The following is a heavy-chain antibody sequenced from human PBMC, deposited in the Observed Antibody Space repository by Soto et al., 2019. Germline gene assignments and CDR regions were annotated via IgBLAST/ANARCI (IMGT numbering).Heavy chain of an antibody. J-gene: IGHJ6*03. V-gene: IGHV3-33*01. CDR1: GFSFSSYG. Sequence: QVRLVESGGGVVQPGRSLRLSCAASGFSFSSYGMHWVRQAPGKGLEWVAVTWYDETNTYYADSVKGRFTLSRDNSKNPLYLQMNSLRAEDTAVYYWARGAGNYYYSMDVWGEGTTVTVSS. CDR3: ARGAGNYYYSMDV. CDR2: TWYDETNT. D-gene: IGHD3-16*01.